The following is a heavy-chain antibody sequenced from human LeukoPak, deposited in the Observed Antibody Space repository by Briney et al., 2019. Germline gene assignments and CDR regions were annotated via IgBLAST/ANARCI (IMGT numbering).Heavy chain of an antibody. CDR3: ARDLGQYYDTSDNWFDP. CDR2: INSDGINT. Sequence: GGSLRLSCAASGFTFSRYWMHWVRQAPGKGLVWVSRINSDGINTSYADSVKGRFTISRDNAKNTLNLQMNSLRAEDTAVYYCARDLGQYYDTSDNWFDPWGQGTLVTVSS. CDR1: GFTFSRYW. D-gene: IGHD3-22*01. V-gene: IGHV3-74*01. J-gene: IGHJ5*02.